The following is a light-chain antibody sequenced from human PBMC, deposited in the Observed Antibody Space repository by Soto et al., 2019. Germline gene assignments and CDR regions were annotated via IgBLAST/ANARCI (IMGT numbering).Light chain of an antibody. J-gene: IGKJ1*01. Sequence: DVQMTQSPSTLAASVGDRVTITCRASENIKNWLAWYHQTPGKAPKVLISDASRLETGVPSRFSGSGYGTDFTLTITSLQTDDFGTYHCQQYDVHPKTFD. CDR3: QQYDVHPKT. CDR2: DAS. V-gene: IGKV1-5*01. CDR1: ENIKNW.